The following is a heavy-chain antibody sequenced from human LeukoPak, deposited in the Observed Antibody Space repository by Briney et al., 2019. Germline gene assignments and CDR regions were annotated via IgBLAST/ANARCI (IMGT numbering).Heavy chain of an antibody. V-gene: IGHV3-30*01. Sequence: GTSLRLSCTASGFTFSSFAIHWVRQAPGKGLEWVAVISSEGSNKFYADSVRGRFTISRNNSKNTLNLQMNSLRPEDTAVYYCARDRPVGVPIAISYDLDFWGQGTLVSVSS. CDR2: ISSEGSNK. D-gene: IGHD2-2*02. CDR3: ARDRPVGVPIAISYDLDF. J-gene: IGHJ4*02. CDR1: GFTFSSFA.